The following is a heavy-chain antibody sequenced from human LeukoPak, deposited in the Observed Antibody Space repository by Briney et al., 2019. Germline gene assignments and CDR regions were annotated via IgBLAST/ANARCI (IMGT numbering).Heavy chain of an antibody. J-gene: IGHJ4*02. CDR1: GGSISSGDYY. D-gene: IGHD6-19*01. CDR3: ARDWYSSGWYYFDY. CDR2: IYYSGST. V-gene: IGHV4-30-4*01. Sequence: SETLSLTCTVSGGSISSGDYYWSWICQPPGKGLEWIGYIYYSGSTYYNPSLKSRVTISVDTSKNQFSLKLSSVTAADTAVYYCARDWYSSGWYYFDYWGQGTLVTVSS.